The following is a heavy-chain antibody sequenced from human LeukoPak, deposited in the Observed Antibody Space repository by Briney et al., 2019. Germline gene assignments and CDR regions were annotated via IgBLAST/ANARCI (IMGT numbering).Heavy chain of an antibody. Sequence: GGSLRLSCAASGFTFSTYWMKWVRQAPGKGLEWVANIKRDGSEQYYLDSVKGRFTISRDNAKNSLYLQMDSLRVEDTAVYYCVGSSGWLLQYWGQGTLVTVSS. CDR3: VGSSGWLLQY. V-gene: IGHV3-7*01. CDR2: IKRDGSEQ. J-gene: IGHJ1*01. CDR1: GFTFSTYW. D-gene: IGHD6-19*01.